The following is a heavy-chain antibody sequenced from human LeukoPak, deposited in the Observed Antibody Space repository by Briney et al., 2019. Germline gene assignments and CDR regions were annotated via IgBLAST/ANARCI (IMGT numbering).Heavy chain of an antibody. Sequence: GGSLRLSCAASGFTFGSYGMSWVRQAPGKGLEWVSAISGSGGSTYYADSVKGRFTISRDNSKNTLYLQMNSLRAEDTAVYYCAKGGTMTTVTTGYFDYWGQGTLVTVSS. CDR3: AKGGTMTTVTTGYFDY. D-gene: IGHD4-17*01. CDR1: GFTFGSYG. V-gene: IGHV3-23*01. CDR2: ISGSGGST. J-gene: IGHJ4*02.